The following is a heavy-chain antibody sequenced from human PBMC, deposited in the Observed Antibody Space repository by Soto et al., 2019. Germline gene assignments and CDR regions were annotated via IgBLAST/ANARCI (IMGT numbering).Heavy chain of an antibody. J-gene: IGHJ5*02. CDR2: FYDGGTI. Sequence: VHLQQWGAGLLKPSETLSLTCAVYGESLNYFYWSWIRQAPGKGLEWIGEFYDGGTINYNPSLKSRVAILATTSSNQFSLRLTSVTAADTAIYYCASGKWADRFANWGQGTLVTVSS. CDR3: ASGKWADRFAN. CDR1: GESLNYFY. V-gene: IGHV4-34*01. D-gene: IGHD1-26*01.